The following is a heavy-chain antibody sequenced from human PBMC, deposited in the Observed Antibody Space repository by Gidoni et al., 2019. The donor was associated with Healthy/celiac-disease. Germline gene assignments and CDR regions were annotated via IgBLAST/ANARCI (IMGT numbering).Heavy chain of an antibody. CDR1: GVYFSRHT. D-gene: IGHD6-19*01. Sequence: QVQLVQSVAAVKKPGSSVTVSCKASGVYFSRHTISWVRQAPGQGLEWMGRIIPSLGIANYAQKLQGRVTITAEKSTSTAYMELSSLRSEDTAVYYCARDLRERGQAGTRQDYWGQGTLVTVSS. CDR2: IIPSLGIA. CDR3: ARDLRERGQAGTRQDY. J-gene: IGHJ4*02. V-gene: IGHV1-69*08.